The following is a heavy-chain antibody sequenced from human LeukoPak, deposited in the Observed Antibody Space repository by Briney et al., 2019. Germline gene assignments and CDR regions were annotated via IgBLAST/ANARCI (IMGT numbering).Heavy chain of an antibody. V-gene: IGHV3-9*01. CDR3: AKGWGSSWYNYYYYGMDV. Sequence: GGSLRLSCAASGFTFDDYAMHWVRQAPGKGLEWVSGISWNSDTIGYADSVKGRFTISRDNSKNTLYLQMNSLRAEDTAVYYCAKGWGSSWYNYYYYGMDVWGQGTTVTVSS. D-gene: IGHD6-13*01. J-gene: IGHJ6*02. CDR2: ISWNSDTI. CDR1: GFTFDDYA.